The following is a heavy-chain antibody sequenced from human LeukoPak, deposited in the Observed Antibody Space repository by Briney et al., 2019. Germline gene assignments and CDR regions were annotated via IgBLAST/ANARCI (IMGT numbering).Heavy chain of an antibody. CDR2: IRYDGSNK. Sequence: GGSLRLSCAASGFTFSSYGMHWVRQTPGKGLEWVAFIRYDGSNKYYADSVKGRFTISRDNSKNTLYLQMNSLRAEDTAVYYCAKDEVVPGYYYTDVWGRGTTVTISS. CDR3: AKDEVVPGYYYTDV. D-gene: IGHD2-2*01. CDR1: GFTFSSYG. J-gene: IGHJ6*03. V-gene: IGHV3-30*02.